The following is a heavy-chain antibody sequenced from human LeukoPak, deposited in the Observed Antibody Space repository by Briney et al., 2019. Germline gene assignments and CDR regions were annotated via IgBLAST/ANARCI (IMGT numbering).Heavy chain of an antibody. CDR2: IYPGDSDT. Sequence: GESLQISCKGSGYNFTSYWIGWVRQLPGKGLEWMGIIYPGDSDTRYSPSFQGQVTISADKSISTPYLQWSGLKASDTAMYYCARLGIYYDSSGSDPFDYGGQGTLVTVSP. D-gene: IGHD3-22*01. CDR1: GYNFTSYW. V-gene: IGHV5-51*01. CDR3: ARLGIYYDSSGSDPFDY. J-gene: IGHJ4*02.